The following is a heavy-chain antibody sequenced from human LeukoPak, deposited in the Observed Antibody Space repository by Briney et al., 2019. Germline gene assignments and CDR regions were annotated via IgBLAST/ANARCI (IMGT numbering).Heavy chain of an antibody. V-gene: IGHV3-21*01. D-gene: IGHD4-17*01. Sequence: GGSLRLSCAASGFTFSSYSMNWVRQAPGKGLEWVSSIGGSSSSLYYAESVKGRFTISRDNARNSLYLQMNSLRVEDTAVYYCAKEAGQDYGALDAFDVWGQGTMVTVSS. CDR3: AKEAGQDYGALDAFDV. J-gene: IGHJ3*01. CDR1: GFTFSSYS. CDR2: IGGSSSSL.